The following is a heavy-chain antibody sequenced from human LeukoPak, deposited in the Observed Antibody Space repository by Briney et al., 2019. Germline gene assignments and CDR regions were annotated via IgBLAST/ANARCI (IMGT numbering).Heavy chain of an antibody. D-gene: IGHD3-10*01. Sequence: SETLSLTCAVYGGSFSGYYWSWIRQPPGKGLEWIGYIYYSGSTNYNPSLKSRVTISVDTSKNQFSLKLSSVTAADTAVYYCARFYGSGSDAAFDIWGQGTMVTVSS. CDR3: ARFYGSGSDAAFDI. CDR1: GGSFSGYY. CDR2: IYYSGST. V-gene: IGHV4-59*01. J-gene: IGHJ3*02.